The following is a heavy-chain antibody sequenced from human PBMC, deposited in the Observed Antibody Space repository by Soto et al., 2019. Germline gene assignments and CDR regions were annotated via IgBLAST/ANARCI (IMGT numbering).Heavy chain of an antibody. CDR2: ISYDGSNK. CDR3: AKDQIVVVMTPRGGMDV. CDR1: GFTFSSYG. D-gene: IGHD3-22*01. V-gene: IGHV3-30*18. J-gene: IGHJ6*02. Sequence: QVQLVESGGGVVQPGRSLRLSCAASGFTFSSYGMHWVRQAPGKGLEWVAVISYDGSNKYYADSVKGRFTISRDNSKNTLDLQMNSLRAEDTAVYYCAKDQIVVVMTPRGGMDVWGQGTTVTVSS.